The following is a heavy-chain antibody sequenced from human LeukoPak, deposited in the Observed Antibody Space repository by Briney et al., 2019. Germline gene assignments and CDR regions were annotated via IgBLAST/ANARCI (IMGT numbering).Heavy chain of an antibody. CDR2: IYHSGST. J-gene: IGHJ4*02. V-gene: IGHV4-38-2*02. D-gene: IGHD3-10*01. Sequence: SETLSLTCTVSGYSISSGYYWGWIRQPPGKGLEWIGSIYHSGSTYYNPSLKSRVTISVDKSKNQFSLKLSSVTAADTAVYYCVGDIDYWGQGTLVTVSS. CDR3: VGDIDY. CDR1: GYSISSGYY.